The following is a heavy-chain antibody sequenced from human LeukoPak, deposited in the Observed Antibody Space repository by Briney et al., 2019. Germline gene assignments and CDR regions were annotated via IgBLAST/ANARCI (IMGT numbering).Heavy chain of an antibody. J-gene: IGHJ4*02. CDR1: GFTFSNYT. D-gene: IGHD6-19*01. Sequence: PGGSLRLSCSASGFTFSNYTMHWVRQAPGKGLEYVSSISSNGGSTYSADSVKGRFTISRDNSKNTLYLQMSSLRAEDTAVYYCVSGGGWVFDFRGQGTAVTVSS. CDR3: VSGGGWVFDF. CDR2: ISSNGGST. V-gene: IGHV3-64D*09.